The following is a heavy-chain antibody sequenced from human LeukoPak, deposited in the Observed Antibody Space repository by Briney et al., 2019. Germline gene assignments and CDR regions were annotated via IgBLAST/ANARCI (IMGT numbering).Heavy chain of an antibody. CDR3: AKVPVWQQLVDY. V-gene: IGHV3-23*01. J-gene: IGHJ4*02. D-gene: IGHD6-13*01. CDR2: ISGSGGST. CDR1: GFTFSSYV. Sequence: PGGSLRLSCAASGFTFSSYVMSWVRQAPGRGLEWVSGISGSGGSTYYADSVKGRFTISRDNSKSTLYLQMNSLRAEDTAVYYCAKVPVWQQLVDYWGQGTLVTVSS.